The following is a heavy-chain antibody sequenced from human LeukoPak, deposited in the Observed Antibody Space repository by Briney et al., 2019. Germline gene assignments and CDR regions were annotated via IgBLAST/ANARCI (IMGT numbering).Heavy chain of an antibody. CDR2: IYWDDDK. Sequence: SWIRQPPGKGLEWLALIYWDDDKRYSPSLKSRLTITKDTSKNQVVLTMTNMDPVDTATYYCAHKALQSGSIDYWGQGTLVTVSS. J-gene: IGHJ4*02. V-gene: IGHV2-5*08. CDR3: AHKALQSGSIDY. D-gene: IGHD3-10*01.